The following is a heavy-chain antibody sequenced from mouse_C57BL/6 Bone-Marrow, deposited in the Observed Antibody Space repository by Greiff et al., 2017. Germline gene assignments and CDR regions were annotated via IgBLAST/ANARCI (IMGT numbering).Heavy chain of an antibody. V-gene: IGHV3-8*01. CDR1: GYSITSDY. CDR3: ASPPLWSVAY. Sequence: VQLKESGPGLAKPSQTLSLTCSVTGYSITSDYWNWIRKFPGNKLEYMGYISYSGSTYYNPSLKSRISITRVTSQNQYYLQLNAVTTEDTATYYCASPPLWSVAYWGQGTLVTVSA. CDR2: ISYSGST. D-gene: IGHD1-1*02. J-gene: IGHJ3*01.